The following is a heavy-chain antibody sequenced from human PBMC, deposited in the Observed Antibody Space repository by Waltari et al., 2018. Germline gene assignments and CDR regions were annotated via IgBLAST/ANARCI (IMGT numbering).Heavy chain of an antibody. CDR1: GGSISSGSFY. V-gene: IGHV4-61*09. J-gene: IGHJ4*02. Sequence: QVQLHESGPGLVKPSQTLSLTCTVSGGSISSGSFYWKWIRQPAGKGLEWIGFIYTSGSTNYNPSLKSRVTISADTSKNQFSLKLTSVTAADTAVYYCAREGGFSYRSEHWGQGALVTVAS. D-gene: IGHD3-10*01. CDR3: AREGGFSYRSEH. CDR2: IYTSGST.